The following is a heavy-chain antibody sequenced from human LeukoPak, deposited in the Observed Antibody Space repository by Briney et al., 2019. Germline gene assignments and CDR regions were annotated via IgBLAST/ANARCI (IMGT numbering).Heavy chain of an antibody. D-gene: IGHD3-3*01. CDR1: GYTFTSYD. J-gene: IGHJ6*02. CDR2: MNPNSGNT. CDR3: AREWSHYGMDV. Sequence: ASVKVSCRASGYTFTSYDINWVRQATGQGLEWMGWMNPNSGNTGYAQKFQGRVTMTRNTSISTAYMELSSLRSEDTAMYYCAREWSHYGMDVWGQGTTVTVSS. V-gene: IGHV1-8*01.